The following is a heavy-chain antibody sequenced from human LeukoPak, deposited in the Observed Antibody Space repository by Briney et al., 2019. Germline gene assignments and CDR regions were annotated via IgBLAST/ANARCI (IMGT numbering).Heavy chain of an antibody. CDR2: INPDGNKK. D-gene: IGHD5-18*01. CDR3: ARDLAYSRLDY. Sequence: EGSLRLSCAVSGLTFSSSWMDWVRQAPGKGLEWVASINPDGNKKYSADSVKGRFTISRDNAENSLYLQMNSLRVEDTAFYYCARDLAYSRLDYWGQGMLVTVSS. CDR1: GLTFSSSW. J-gene: IGHJ4*02. V-gene: IGHV3-7*01.